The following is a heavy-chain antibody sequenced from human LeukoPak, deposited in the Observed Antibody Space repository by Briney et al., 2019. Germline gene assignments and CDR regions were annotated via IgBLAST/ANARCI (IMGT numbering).Heavy chain of an antibody. Sequence: SQTLSLTCAVSGGSISSGGYSWSWIRQPPGKGLEWIGYIYHSGSTYYNPSLKSRVTISVDRSKNQFSLKLSSVTAADTAVYYCARGGYCSGGSCYSDFYYYYGMDVWGQGTTVTVSS. CDR1: GGSISSGGYS. V-gene: IGHV4-30-2*01. D-gene: IGHD2-15*01. CDR3: ARGGYCSGGSCYSDFYYYYGMDV. CDR2: IYHSGST. J-gene: IGHJ6*02.